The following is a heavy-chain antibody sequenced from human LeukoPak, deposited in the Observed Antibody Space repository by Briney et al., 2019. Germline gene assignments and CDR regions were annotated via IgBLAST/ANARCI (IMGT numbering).Heavy chain of an antibody. J-gene: IGHJ4*02. CDR1: GGTFSSYA. D-gene: IGHD1-26*01. CDR2: IIPIFGTA. Sequence: SVKVSCKASGGTFSSYAISWVRRAPGQGLEWMGGIIPIFGTANYAQKFQGRVTITTDESTSTAYMELTRLRSEDTAVYYCARGPPTGPYDHGSYYSFDYWGQGTLVTVSS. V-gene: IGHV1-69*05. CDR3: ARGPPTGPYDHGSYYSFDY.